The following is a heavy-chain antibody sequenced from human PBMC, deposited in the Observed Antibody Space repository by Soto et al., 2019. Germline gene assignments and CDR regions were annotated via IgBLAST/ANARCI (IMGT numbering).Heavy chain of an antibody. CDR3: AKDALPPVAGFCGQFDC. CDR1: GFTFSSYA. J-gene: IGHJ5*01. CDR2: ISSSGGST. D-gene: IGHD6-19*01. Sequence: GGSLRLSCAASGFTFSSYAMNWVRQAPGKGLEWVSAISSSGGSTYYADSVKGRFTISRDNSKNTLYLHMNSLRAEDTAVYYFAKDALPPVAGFCGQFDCWGLGRLVTV. V-gene: IGHV3-23*01.